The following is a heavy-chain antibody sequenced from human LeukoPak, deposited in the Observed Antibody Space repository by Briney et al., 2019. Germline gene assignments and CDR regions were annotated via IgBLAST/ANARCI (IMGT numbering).Heavy chain of an antibody. V-gene: IGHV1-2*02. CDR3: AKKVRGPSHPLDF. CDR1: GYTFTGYA. Sequence: ASVKVSCKASGYTFTGYAIHWVRQAPGQGLEWMGWINPEKRDTGYAHKFQGGVTMTSDTSISTAYMELSSLRSDDTAVYYCAKKVRGPSHPLDFWGQGTLATVSS. D-gene: IGHD5-12*01. CDR2: INPEKRDT. J-gene: IGHJ4*02.